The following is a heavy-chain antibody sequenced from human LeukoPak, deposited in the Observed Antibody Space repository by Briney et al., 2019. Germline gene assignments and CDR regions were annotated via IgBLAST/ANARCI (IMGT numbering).Heavy chain of an antibody. CDR1: ALSLSSYW. Sequence: GGSLRLSCEASALSLSSYWMNWVRQAPRMGLEWGANINQYGSEKYYVDSVKGRCSMSRDNAKKSLYLKMKRLRAEDTAVYYCARDSSGRFGTYYMDVWGKGTTVTVSS. J-gene: IGHJ6*03. CDR2: INQYGSEK. CDR3: ARDSSGRFGTYYMDV. D-gene: IGHD6-19*01. V-gene: IGHV3-7*01.